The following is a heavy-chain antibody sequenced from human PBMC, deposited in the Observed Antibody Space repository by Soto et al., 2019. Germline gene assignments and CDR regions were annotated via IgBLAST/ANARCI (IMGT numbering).Heavy chain of an antibody. CDR2: VYHSGST. J-gene: IGHJ4*02. D-gene: IGHD6-13*01. V-gene: IGHV4-4*02. Sequence: ASETLSLTCAVSGASISTNNWWSWVRQPPGKGLEWIGEVYHSGSTNCNPSLKSRVTIPIDKSKNQFSLRLTSMTAADTAAYYCAVPGAGDFDYWSQGTLVTVSS. CDR3: AVPGAGDFDY. CDR1: GASISTNNW.